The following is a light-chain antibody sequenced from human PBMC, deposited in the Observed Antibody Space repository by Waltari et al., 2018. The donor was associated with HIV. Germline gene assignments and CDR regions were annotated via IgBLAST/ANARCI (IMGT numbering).Light chain of an antibody. CDR1: SSNVGSDN. CDR2: NAY. CDR3: AAWDNILSGYV. V-gene: IGLV1-47*01. Sequence: QSALTQPPSTSGTPGQRVTMSCSGSSSNVGSDNVYWYQQIPGTAPKLLIYNAYQRPSGVPDRFSGSKSGTSASLTSSGLRSEDEADYYCAAWDNILSGYVFGTGTKVTVL. J-gene: IGLJ1*01.